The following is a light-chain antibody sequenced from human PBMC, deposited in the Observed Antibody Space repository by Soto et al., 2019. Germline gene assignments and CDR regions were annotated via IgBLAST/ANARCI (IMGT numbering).Light chain of an antibody. CDR2: AAS. CDR1: QNINIY. J-gene: IGKJ2*01. Sequence: DIQMTQPPSSLSASVGVRVTITCRASQNINIYLNWYQQKPGKAPQVLIYAASSLQSGVPSRFTGSGSGTDFTLTISRLQSEDFGTYYCQQSYSIPRTFGHWTKLEIK. V-gene: IGKV1-39*01. CDR3: QQSYSIPRT.